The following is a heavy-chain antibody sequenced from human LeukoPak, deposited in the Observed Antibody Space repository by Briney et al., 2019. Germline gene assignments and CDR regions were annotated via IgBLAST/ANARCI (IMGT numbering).Heavy chain of an antibody. CDR1: GYTFTSYD. V-gene: IGHV1-8*01. Sequence: ASVKVSCKASGYTFTSYDINWVRQATGQGLEWMGWMNPNSGNTGYAQKFQGRVTMTRNTSISTAYMELSSLRPEDTAVYYCARARVRRKGYYYYYMDVWGKGTTVTISS. CDR3: ARARVRRKGYYYYYMDV. CDR2: MNPNSGNT. J-gene: IGHJ6*03. D-gene: IGHD3-10*01.